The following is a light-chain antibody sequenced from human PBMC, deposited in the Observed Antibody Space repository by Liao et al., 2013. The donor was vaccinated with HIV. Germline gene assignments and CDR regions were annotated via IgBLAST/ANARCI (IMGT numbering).Light chain of an antibody. CDR1: NIGTKS. V-gene: IGLV3-21*01. CDR2: QDS. Sequence: SYVLTQPPSVSVAPGETATITCGGNNIGTKSVQWYQQKPGQSPVLVIYQDSKRPSGIPERFSGSNSGNTASLTISGTQAMDEADYYCQAWDSTTLVFGGGTKLTVL. J-gene: IGLJ2*01. CDR3: QAWDSTTLV.